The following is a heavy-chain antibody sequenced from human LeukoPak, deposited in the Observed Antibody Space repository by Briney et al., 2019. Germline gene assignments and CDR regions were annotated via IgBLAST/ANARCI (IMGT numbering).Heavy chain of an antibody. Sequence: ASVKVSCKASGYTFTSYDINWVRQATGQGLEWMGWMNPNSGNTGYAKKFQGRVTITRNTSISTAYMELSSLRSEDTAVYYCARSYYDSSGYVNPDYWGQGTLVTVSS. V-gene: IGHV1-8*03. D-gene: IGHD3-22*01. J-gene: IGHJ4*02. CDR3: ARSYYDSSGYVNPDY. CDR2: MNPNSGNT. CDR1: GYTFTSYD.